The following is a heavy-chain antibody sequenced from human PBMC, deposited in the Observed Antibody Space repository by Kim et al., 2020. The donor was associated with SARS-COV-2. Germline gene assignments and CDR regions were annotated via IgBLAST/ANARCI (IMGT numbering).Heavy chain of an antibody. D-gene: IGHD2-15*01. V-gene: IGHV1-18*01. J-gene: IGHJ3*02. CDR3: ARPNVPEVVVAASVLGYAFDI. CDR2: ISAYNGNT. Sequence: ASVKVSCKASGYTFTSYGISWVRQAPGQGLEWMGWISAYNGNTNYAQKLQGRVTMTTDTSTSTAYMELRSLRSDDTAVYYCARPNVPEVVVAASVLGYAFDIWGQGTMVTVSS. CDR1: GYTFTSYG.